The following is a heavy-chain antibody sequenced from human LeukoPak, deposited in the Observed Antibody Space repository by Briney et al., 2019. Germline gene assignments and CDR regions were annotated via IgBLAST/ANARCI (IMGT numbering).Heavy chain of an antibody. CDR1: GGSISSYY. V-gene: IGHV4-59*01. J-gene: IGHJ6*03. CDR3: ARGGVTPDYGDLRAYYYYYMDV. D-gene: IGHD4-17*01. CDR2: IYYSGSN. Sequence: SETLSLTCTVSGGSISSYYWSWIRQPPGKGLEWIGYIYYSGSNNYNPSLKSRVTISVDTSKNQFSLKLSSVTAADTAVYYCARGGVTPDYGDLRAYYYYYMDVWGKGTTVTVSS.